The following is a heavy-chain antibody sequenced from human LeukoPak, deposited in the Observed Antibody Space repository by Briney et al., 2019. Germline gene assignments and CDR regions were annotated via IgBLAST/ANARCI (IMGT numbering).Heavy chain of an antibody. J-gene: IGHJ4*02. CDR2: IYYTGSI. CDR3: ARVAGSYGSGSYWFDY. D-gene: IGHD3-10*01. V-gene: IGHV4-59*01. Sequence: SETLSLTCTVSGGSISSYYWSWIRQPPGKGLEWIGYIYYTGSINYNPSLKSRVTISVDTSKNQFSLKLSSVTAADTAVYFCARVAGSYGSGSYWFDYWGQGTLVTVSS. CDR1: GGSISSYY.